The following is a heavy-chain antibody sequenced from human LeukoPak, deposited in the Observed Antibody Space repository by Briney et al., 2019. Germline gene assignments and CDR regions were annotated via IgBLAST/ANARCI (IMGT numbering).Heavy chain of an antibody. V-gene: IGHV4-34*01. CDR3: ARSYNYGALDY. CDR2: INHSGST. J-gene: IGHJ4*02. CDR1: GGSFSGYY. D-gene: IGHD4-17*01. Sequence: SETLSLTCAVYGGSFSGYYWSWIRQPPGKGLEWIGEINHSGSTNYNPSLKSRVTISVDTSKNQFSLKLSSVTAADTAVYYCARSYNYGALDYWGQGTLVTVSS.